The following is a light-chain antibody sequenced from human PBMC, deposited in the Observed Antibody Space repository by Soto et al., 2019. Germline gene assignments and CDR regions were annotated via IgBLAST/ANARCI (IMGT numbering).Light chain of an antibody. CDR1: QSVLYSSNNKNY. CDR2: WAS. V-gene: IGKV4-1*01. CDR3: QQHYSTPFT. Sequence: DIVMTQSPDSLAVSLGERATINCKSSQSVLYSSNNKNYLAWYQQKPGQPPKLLIYWASTRESGVPDRFSGSGSRTDFTLTISSLQAEDVAVYYCQQHYSTPFTFGPGTKVDIK. J-gene: IGKJ3*01.